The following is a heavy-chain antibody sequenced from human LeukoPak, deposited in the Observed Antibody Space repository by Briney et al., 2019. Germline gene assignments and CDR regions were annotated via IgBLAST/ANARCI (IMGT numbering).Heavy chain of an antibody. J-gene: IGHJ5*02. CDR2: IYPGGST. CDR3: ARISYSGGGGSLNWFDP. Sequence: SDTLSLTCSVSGGSISSGGYYWSWIRQSSGKGLEWIGNIYPGGSTYYNPSLKSRVTVSVDRSKNQFSLTMNSVTAADTAVYYCARISYSGGGGSLNWFDPWGQGTLVTVSP. V-gene: IGHV4-30-2*06. CDR1: GGSISSGGYY. D-gene: IGHD3-10*01.